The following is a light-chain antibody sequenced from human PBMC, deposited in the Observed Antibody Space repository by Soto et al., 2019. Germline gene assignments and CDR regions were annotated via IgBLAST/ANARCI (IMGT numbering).Light chain of an antibody. J-gene: IGKJ4*01. CDR3: QQFNSYPLT. CDR2: DAA. Sequence: AIQLTQSPSSLSASVGDRVIITCRASQGISSALAWYQQKPGKAPKLLIYDAASLESGVPSRFSCSGSGTDFTLTISILHPEYFATYYCQQFNSYPLTFGGGTKVEIK. CDR1: QGISSA. V-gene: IGKV1-13*02.